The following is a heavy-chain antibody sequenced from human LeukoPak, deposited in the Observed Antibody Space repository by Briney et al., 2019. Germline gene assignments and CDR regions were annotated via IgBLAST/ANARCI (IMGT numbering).Heavy chain of an antibody. V-gene: IGHV3-23*01. CDR2: ISGSGGST. CDR1: GFTFSSYA. Sequence: PGGSLRLSCAASGFTFSSYAMSWVRQAPGKGLEWVSAISGSGGSTYYADSVKGRFTISRDNSKNTLYLQMNSLRAEDTAVYYCARVKRLQSPTALDYWGQGTLVTVSS. CDR3: ARVKRLQSPTALDY. J-gene: IGHJ4*02. D-gene: IGHD5-24*01.